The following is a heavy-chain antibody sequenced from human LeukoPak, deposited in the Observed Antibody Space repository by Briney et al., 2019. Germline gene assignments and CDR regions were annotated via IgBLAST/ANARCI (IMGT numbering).Heavy chain of an antibody. Sequence: PSETLSLTCTVSGGSISSYYWSWIRQPPGKGLEWIGYIYYSGSTNYNPSLKSRVTISLDTSKNQFSLKLSSVAAADTAVYYCARVHYYGSSGYASFDYWGQGTLVTVSS. J-gene: IGHJ4*02. V-gene: IGHV4-59*08. CDR3: ARVHYYGSSGYASFDY. D-gene: IGHD3-22*01. CDR1: GGSISSYY. CDR2: IYYSGST.